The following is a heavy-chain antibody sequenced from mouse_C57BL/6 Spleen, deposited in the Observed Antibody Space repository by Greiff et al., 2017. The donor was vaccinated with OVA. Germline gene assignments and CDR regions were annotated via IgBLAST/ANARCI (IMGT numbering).Heavy chain of an antibody. Sequence: VQLQQSGTVLARPGASVKMSCKTSGYTFTSYWMHWVKQRPGQGLEWIGAIYPGNSDTSYNQKFKGKAKLTAVTSASTAYMELSSLKNEDSAVYYCTRSSTPEDAMDYWGQGTSVTVSS. CDR3: TRSSTPEDAMDY. J-gene: IGHJ4*01. CDR2: IYPGNSDT. V-gene: IGHV1-5*01. CDR1: GYTFTSYW. D-gene: IGHD6-1*01.